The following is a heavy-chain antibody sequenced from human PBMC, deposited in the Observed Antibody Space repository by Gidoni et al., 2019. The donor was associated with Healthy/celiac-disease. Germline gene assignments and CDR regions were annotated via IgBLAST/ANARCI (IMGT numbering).Heavy chain of an antibody. CDR3: ARGSWYYYDSSGYYYLDY. Sequence: QVQLVQSGAEVKKPGSSVKVSCKASGGTFRSYAISWVRQAPGQGLEWMGGIIPIFGTANYAQKFQGRVTITADESTSTAYMELSSLRSEDTAVYYCARGSWYYYDSSGYYYLDYWGQGTLVTVSS. CDR1: GGTFRSYA. J-gene: IGHJ4*02. CDR2: IIPIFGTA. D-gene: IGHD3-22*01. V-gene: IGHV1-69*01.